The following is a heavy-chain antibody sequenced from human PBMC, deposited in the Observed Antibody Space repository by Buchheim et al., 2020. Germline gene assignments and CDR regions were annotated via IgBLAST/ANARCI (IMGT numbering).Heavy chain of an antibody. Sequence: QMQLQESGPGLVKPSETLSLMCSVSGDSMNSYYWSWIRQPPGKGLEWLGYIFYSGSTYYNPSLKSRLTISMDMSKNQFSLRLRTVTAADTAVYYCARRDNWFRGDHAIHYWGQGIL. J-gene: IGHJ4*02. CDR2: IFYSGST. CDR3: ARRDNWFRGDHAIHY. CDR1: GDSMNSYY. D-gene: IGHD1-1*01. V-gene: IGHV4-59*01.